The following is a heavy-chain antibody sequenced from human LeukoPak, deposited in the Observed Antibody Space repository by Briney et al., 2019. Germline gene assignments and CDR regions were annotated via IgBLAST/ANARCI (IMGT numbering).Heavy chain of an antibody. D-gene: IGHD6-19*01. CDR2: INWNGGST. J-gene: IGHJ4*02. Sequence: GGSLRLSCAASGFTFDDYGMSWVRQAPGKGLEWVSGINWNGGSTGYADSVKGRFTISRDNAKNSLYLQMNSLRAEDTALYYCARGGGSGWYLPDYFDYWGQGTLVTVSS. V-gene: IGHV3-20*04. CDR1: GFTFDDYG. CDR3: ARGGGSGWYLPDYFDY.